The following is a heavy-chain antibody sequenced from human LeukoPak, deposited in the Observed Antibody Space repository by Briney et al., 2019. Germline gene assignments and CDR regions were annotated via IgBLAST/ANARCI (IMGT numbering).Heavy chain of an antibody. CDR2: IYHSGST. V-gene: IGHV4-30-2*01. D-gene: IGHD6-13*01. Sequence: SETLSLTCAVSGGSISSGGYSWSWIRQPPGEGLEWIGYIYHSGSTYYNPSLKSRVTISVDRSKNQFSLKLSSVTAADTAVYYCARDRVTGSSWWFDPWGQGTLVTVSS. CDR3: ARDRVTGSSWWFDP. J-gene: IGHJ5*02. CDR1: GGSISSGGYS.